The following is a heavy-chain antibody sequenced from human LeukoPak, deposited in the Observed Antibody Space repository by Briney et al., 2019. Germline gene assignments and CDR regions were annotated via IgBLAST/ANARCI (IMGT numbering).Heavy chain of an antibody. D-gene: IGHD6-19*01. V-gene: IGHV4-30-2*01. Sequence: SQTLSLTCTVSGGPISSGGYYWSWIRQPPGKGLEWIGYIYHSGSTYYNPSLKSRVTISVDRSKNQFSLKLSSVTAADTAVYYCARVAVAGKVDYWGQGTLVTVSS. CDR2: IYHSGST. J-gene: IGHJ4*02. CDR1: GGPISSGGYY. CDR3: ARVAVAGKVDY.